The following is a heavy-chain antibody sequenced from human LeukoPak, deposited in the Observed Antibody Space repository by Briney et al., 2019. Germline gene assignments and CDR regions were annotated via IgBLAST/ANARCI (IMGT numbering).Heavy chain of an antibody. D-gene: IGHD1-26*01. J-gene: IGHJ4*02. CDR2: IYTSGST. V-gene: IGHV4-4*07. CDR1: GRSISSYY. CDR3: AREHSGSYRELDY. Sequence: SETLSLTCTVSGRSISSYYCSWIRQPAGKVLEWIGRIYTSGSTNYNAPLKSRVSMSVDTSKNQFPLKLRCVTAADTAVFYCAREHSGSYRELDYWGQGTLVTVSS.